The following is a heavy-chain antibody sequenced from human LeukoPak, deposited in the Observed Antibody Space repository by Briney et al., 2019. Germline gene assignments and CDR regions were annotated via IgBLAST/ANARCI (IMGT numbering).Heavy chain of an antibody. CDR2: IYNSGRT. D-gene: IGHD2-15*01. CDR1: GGSISTYY. J-gene: IGHJ3*02. V-gene: IGHV4-59*01. Sequence: SETLSLTCTVSGGSISTYYWSWLRQPPGKGPEWIGYIYNSGRTNYNPPLESRVTISVDTSKNQFSLKLNSVTAADTAVYYCVRERNCSGASCLDGFDIWGQGTMVTVSS. CDR3: VRERNCSGASCLDGFDI.